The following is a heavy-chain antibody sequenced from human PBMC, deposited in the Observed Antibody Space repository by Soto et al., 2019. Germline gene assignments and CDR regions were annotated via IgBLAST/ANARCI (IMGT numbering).Heavy chain of an antibody. CDR2: ISSTSSYI. D-gene: IGHD2-2*03. Sequence: GGSLRLSCAASGFTFSSFSMNWVRQAPGKGLEWVSSISSTSSYIYYADSVKGRFTMSRDNAKNPLYLQMNSLRAEDTALYYCVSGYCTSTSCSHYYYYYMDVWGKGTTVTVSS. J-gene: IGHJ6*03. CDR1: GFTFSSFS. V-gene: IGHV3-21*01. CDR3: VSGYCTSTSCSHYYYYYMDV.